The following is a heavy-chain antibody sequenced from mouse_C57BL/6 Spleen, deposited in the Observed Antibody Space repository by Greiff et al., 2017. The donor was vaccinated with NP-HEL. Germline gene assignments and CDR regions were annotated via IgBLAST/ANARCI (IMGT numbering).Heavy chain of an antibody. D-gene: IGHD1-1*01. V-gene: IGHV1-64*01. J-gene: IGHJ4*01. CDR1: GYTFTSYW. Sequence: VQLQQPGAELVKPGASVKLSCTASGYTFTSYWMHWVKQRPGQGLEWIGMIHPNSGSTNYNEKFKSKATLTVDKSSSTAYMQLSSLTSEDTAVYYCARYRTTVVAHYAMDYWGQGTSVTVSS. CDR2: IHPNSGST. CDR3: ARYRTTVVAHYAMDY.